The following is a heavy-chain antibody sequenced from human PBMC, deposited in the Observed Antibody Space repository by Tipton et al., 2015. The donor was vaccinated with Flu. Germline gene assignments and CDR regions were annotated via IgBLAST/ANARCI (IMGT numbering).Heavy chain of an antibody. CDR3: TTGHYDILTGYYKEVAN. CDR1: GFTFSNAW. D-gene: IGHD3-9*01. J-gene: IGHJ4*02. Sequence: GSLRLSCAASGFTFSNAWMSWVRQAPGKGLEWVGRIKSKTDGGTTDYAAPVKGRFTISRDDSKNTLYLQMNSLKTEDTAVYYCTTGHYDILTGYYKEVANWGQGTLVTVSS. V-gene: IGHV3-15*01. CDR2: IKSKTDGGTT.